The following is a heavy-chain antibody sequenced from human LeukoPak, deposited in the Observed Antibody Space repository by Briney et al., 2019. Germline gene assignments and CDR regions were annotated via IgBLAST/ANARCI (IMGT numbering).Heavy chain of an antibody. J-gene: IGHJ3*02. Sequence: KPSGTLSLTCTVSGGSISSSSYYWGWIRQPPGKGLEWIGSIYYSGSTYYNPSLKSRVTMSMDTSKNQFSLVLTSVSAADAAVYYCARSHYYAPGGHLVAFDIWGQGTKVTVSS. CDR1: GGSISSSSYY. CDR2: IYYSGST. V-gene: IGHV4-39*07. CDR3: ARSHYYAPGGHLVAFDI. D-gene: IGHD3-10*01.